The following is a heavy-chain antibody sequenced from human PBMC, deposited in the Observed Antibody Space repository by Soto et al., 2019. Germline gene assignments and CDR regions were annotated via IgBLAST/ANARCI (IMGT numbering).Heavy chain of an antibody. D-gene: IGHD3-10*01. Sequence: QVQLVESGGGVVQPGRSLRLSCAASGFTFSSYAMHWVRQAPGKGLEWVAVISYDGSNKYYADSVKGRFTISRDNSKNTLYLQMNSLRAEDTAVYYCASDYYGSGSSSFPYSMDVWGQGTTVTVSS. J-gene: IGHJ6*02. V-gene: IGHV3-30-3*01. CDR3: ASDYYGSGSSSFPYSMDV. CDR2: ISYDGSNK. CDR1: GFTFSSYA.